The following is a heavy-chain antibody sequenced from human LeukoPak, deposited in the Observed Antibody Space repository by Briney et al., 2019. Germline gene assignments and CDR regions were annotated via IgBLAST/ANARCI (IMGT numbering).Heavy chain of an antibody. D-gene: IGHD4-17*01. V-gene: IGHV4-61*01. CDR1: GGSISSGSYY. CDR2: IYYSGST. Sequence: SQTLSLTCTVSGGSISSGSYYWSWIRQPPGKGLEWIGYIYYSGSTNYNPSLKSRVTISVDTSKNQFSLKLSSVTAADTAVYYCARDFSTCDYVSLCEPNYYGMDVWGQGTTVTVSS. J-gene: IGHJ6*02. CDR3: ARDFSTCDYVSLCEPNYYGMDV.